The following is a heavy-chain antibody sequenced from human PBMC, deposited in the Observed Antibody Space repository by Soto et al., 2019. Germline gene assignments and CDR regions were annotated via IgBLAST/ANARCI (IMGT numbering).Heavy chain of an antibody. CDR3: ARGVVSTGYFDY. J-gene: IGHJ4*02. V-gene: IGHV3-72*01. CDR2: SRDKVHSHTT. CDR1: GFTFSDHY. Sequence: EVQLAESGGGLVQLGGSLRLSCAASGFTFSDHYIDWVRQAPGKGLQWVGRSRDKVHSHTTEYAASVKGRFTISRGDSENSLYLQMNSLKTEETAVYYCARGVVSTGYFDYWGQGTLVTVSS. D-gene: IGHD5-12*01.